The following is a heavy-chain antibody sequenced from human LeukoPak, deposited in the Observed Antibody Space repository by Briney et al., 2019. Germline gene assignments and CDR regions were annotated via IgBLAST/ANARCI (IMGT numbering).Heavy chain of an antibody. J-gene: IGHJ4*02. Sequence: SETLSLTCTVSSGSISSGTYYWSWIRQPAGKGLEWIGRIYSSGSTNYNPSLKSRVTISVDTSKNQFSLKLSSVTAADTAVYYCARLRSPGDFDYWGQGTLVTVSS. CDR1: SGSISSGTYY. CDR2: IYSSGST. D-gene: IGHD1-26*01. V-gene: IGHV4-61*02. CDR3: ARLRSPGDFDY.